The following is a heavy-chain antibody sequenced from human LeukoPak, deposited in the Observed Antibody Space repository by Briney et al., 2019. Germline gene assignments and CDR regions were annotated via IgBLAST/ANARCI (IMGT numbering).Heavy chain of an antibody. J-gene: IGHJ4*02. CDR3: ARASPSGYDY. V-gene: IGHV3-48*02. CDR1: GFTFSAYG. Sequence: GGSLRLSCAASGFTFSAYGMNWVRQAPGKGLEWVSYISHTSDAIYYPDSVKGRFTISRDNAKNSLYLQMNSLRDEDTAVYYCARASPSGYDYWGQGTLVTVSS. D-gene: IGHD3-22*01. CDR2: ISHTSDAI.